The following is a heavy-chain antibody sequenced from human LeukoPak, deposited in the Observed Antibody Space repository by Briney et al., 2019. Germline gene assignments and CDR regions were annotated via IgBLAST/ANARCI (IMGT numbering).Heavy chain of an antibody. CDR2: IIPILGIA. J-gene: IGHJ5*02. Sequence: ASVKVSCKASGGTFSSYAISWVRQAPGQGLEWMGRIIPILGIANYAQKFQGRVTITADKSTSTAYMELSSLRSEDTAVYYCARDLCVGGSCYFVPWGQGTLVTVSS. CDR1: GGTFSSYA. V-gene: IGHV1-69*04. D-gene: IGHD2-15*01. CDR3: ARDLCVGGSCYFVP.